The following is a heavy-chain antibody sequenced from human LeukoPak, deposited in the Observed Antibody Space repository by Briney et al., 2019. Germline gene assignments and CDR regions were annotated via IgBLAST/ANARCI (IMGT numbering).Heavy chain of an antibody. V-gene: IGHV5-51*01. J-gene: IGHJ6*03. CDR2: IYPGDSDT. Sequence: GESLKISCKGSGYSFTSYWIGWVRQMPGKGLEWMGIIYPGDSDTRYSPSFQGQVTISADKSISTAYLQWSSLKASDTAMYYCARSVEGYCSGGSCYSYYYYMDVWGKGTTVTVSS. D-gene: IGHD2-15*01. CDR1: GYSFTSYW. CDR3: ARSVEGYCSGGSCYSYYYYMDV.